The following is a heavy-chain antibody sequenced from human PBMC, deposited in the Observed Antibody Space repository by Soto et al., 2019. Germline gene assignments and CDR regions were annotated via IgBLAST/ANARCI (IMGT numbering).Heavy chain of an antibody. Sequence: SVKVSCKASGGTFSSYAISWVRQAPGQGLEWMGGIIPIFGTANYAQKFQGRVTITADESTSTAYMELSSLRSEDTAVYYCAGENYYDSSGYSRYFDYWGQGTLVTVSS. J-gene: IGHJ4*02. CDR1: GGTFSSYA. D-gene: IGHD3-22*01. CDR2: IIPIFGTA. V-gene: IGHV1-69*13. CDR3: AGENYYDSSGYSRYFDY.